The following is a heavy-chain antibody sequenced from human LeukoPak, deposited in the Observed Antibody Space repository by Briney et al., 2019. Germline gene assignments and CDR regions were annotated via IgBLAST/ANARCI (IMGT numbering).Heavy chain of an antibody. J-gene: IGHJ5*02. D-gene: IGHD5-18*01. Sequence: SETLSLTCAVYGGSFSGYYWSWIRQPPGKGLEWIGEINHSGSTNYNPSLKSRVTISVDTSKNQFSLKLSSVTVADAAVYYCARGKIQLWLRWFDPWGQGTLVTVSS. CDR1: GGSFSGYY. V-gene: IGHV4-34*01. CDR3: ARGKIQLWLRWFDP. CDR2: INHSGST.